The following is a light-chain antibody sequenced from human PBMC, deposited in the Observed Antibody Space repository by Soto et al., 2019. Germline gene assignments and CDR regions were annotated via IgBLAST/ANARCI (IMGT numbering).Light chain of an antibody. CDR2: DAS. CDR3: QQRSNWPLGIT. CDR1: QSVSSY. Sequence: EIVLTQSPATLSLSPGERATLSCRASQSVSSYLAWYQQKPGQAPRLLIYDASNRATSIPARFSGSGSGTDFTLTISSLEPEDFAVYYCQQRSNWPLGITFGQGTRLEIK. V-gene: IGKV3-11*01. J-gene: IGKJ5*01.